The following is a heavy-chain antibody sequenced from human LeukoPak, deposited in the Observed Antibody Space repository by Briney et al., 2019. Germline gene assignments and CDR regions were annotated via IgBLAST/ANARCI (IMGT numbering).Heavy chain of an antibody. D-gene: IGHD2-15*01. Sequence: SQTLSLTCTVSGGSISSGGYYWSWIRQPPGKGLEWIGYIYHSGSTYYNPSLKSRVTISVDRSKNQFSLKLSSVTAADTAVYYCARGPHCSGGSCYPGGIFDYWGQGTLVTVSS. V-gene: IGHV4-30-2*01. CDR1: GGSISSGGYY. J-gene: IGHJ4*02. CDR3: ARGPHCSGGSCYPGGIFDY. CDR2: IYHSGST.